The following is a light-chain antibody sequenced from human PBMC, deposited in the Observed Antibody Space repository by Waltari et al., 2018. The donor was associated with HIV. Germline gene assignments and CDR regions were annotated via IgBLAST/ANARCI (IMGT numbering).Light chain of an antibody. V-gene: IGLV2-8*01. CDR1: SSDVGGYNY. Sequence: QSALTQPPSASGSPGQSVTISCTGTSSDVGGYNYVSWYQQHPGKAPKLMIYEVSKRPSGVPDRFSGSKSGNTASLTVSGLQAEDEADYYCSSYAGSKGIYVFGTGTKVTAL. CDR2: EVS. CDR3: SSYAGSKGIYV. J-gene: IGLJ1*01.